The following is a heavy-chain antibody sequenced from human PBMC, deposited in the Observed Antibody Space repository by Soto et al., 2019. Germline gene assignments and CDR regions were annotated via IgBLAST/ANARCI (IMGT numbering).Heavy chain of an antibody. CDR1: GGSISSGDYY. CDR2: IYYSGST. V-gene: IGHV4-30-4*01. Sequence: LCGGSISSGDYYWSWIRQPPGKGLEWIGYIYYSGSTYYNPSLKSRVTISVDTSKNQFSLKLSSVTAADTAVYYCARSVGSGFSGYWDQGTLVTVSS. J-gene: IGHJ4*02. D-gene: IGHD3-10*01. CDR3: ARSVGSGFSGY.